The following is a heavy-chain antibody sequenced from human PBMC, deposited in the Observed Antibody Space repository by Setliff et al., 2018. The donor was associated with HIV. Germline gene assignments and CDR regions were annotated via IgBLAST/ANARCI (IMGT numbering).Heavy chain of an antibody. CDR3: VRVLWPWAFDI. Sequence: PGESLKISCAASGFTVSGSYMSWVRQAPGKGLEWVSTIYSGGSTYYADSVKGRFTISRDRSKNTMFLQMNSLRAEDTAVYYCVRVLWPWAFDIWGQGTVVTVS. V-gene: IGHV3-53*01. CDR2: IYSGGST. D-gene: IGHD2-21*01. CDR1: GFTVSGSY. J-gene: IGHJ3*02.